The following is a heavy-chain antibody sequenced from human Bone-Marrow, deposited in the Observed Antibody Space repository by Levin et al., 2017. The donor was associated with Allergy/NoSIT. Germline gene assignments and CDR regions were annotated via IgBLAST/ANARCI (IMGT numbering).Heavy chain of an antibody. CDR2: IYHSGAT. J-gene: IGHJ4*02. Sequence: LRLSCTVSGGSIRTGVHYWSWIRQPPGKGLEWIGYIYHSGATYYNPSLESRVSISVDTTKNQFSLKLRSVTAADTAVYYCARVGEMATIGGSFDCWGQGTLVTVSS. CDR3: ARVGEMATIGGSFDC. V-gene: IGHV4-30-4*01. D-gene: IGHD5-24*01. CDR1: GGSIRTGVHY.